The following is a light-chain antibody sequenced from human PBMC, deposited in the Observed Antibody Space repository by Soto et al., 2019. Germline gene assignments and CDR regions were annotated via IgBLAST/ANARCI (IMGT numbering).Light chain of an antibody. V-gene: IGLV2-8*01. J-gene: IGLJ2*01. CDR1: SSDVCGYNY. Sequence: QSALTQPPSASGSPGQSVTISCTGTSSDVCGYNYVSWYQQHPGKATKLMIYEVSTRPSGVPDRFSGSKSGNTAYLTVSGLQAEDEAEYYCSSYAGSSVVVGGGTKLTVL. CDR3: SSYAGSSVV. CDR2: EVS.